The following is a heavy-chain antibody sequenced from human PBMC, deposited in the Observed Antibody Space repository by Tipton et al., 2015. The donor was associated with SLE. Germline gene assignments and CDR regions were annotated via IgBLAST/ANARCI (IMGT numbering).Heavy chain of an antibody. D-gene: IGHD1-1*01. CDR2: IYYSGST. V-gene: IGHV4-39*07. Sequence: TLSLTCSVSGGSISSHLYYWAWIRQPPGKGLEWIGNIYYSGSSIYYSGSTYYNPSLKSRVTISVDTSKNQFSLKLSSVTAADTAVYYCARQGTGLSYDWGQGTLVTVSS. CDR1: GGSISSHLYY. J-gene: IGHJ4*02. CDR3: ARQGTGLSYD.